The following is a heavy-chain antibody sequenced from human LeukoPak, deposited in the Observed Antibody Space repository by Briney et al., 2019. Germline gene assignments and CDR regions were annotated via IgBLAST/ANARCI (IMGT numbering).Heavy chain of an antibody. CDR2: INPNSGGT. Sequence: ASVKVSCRASGYTFTGYYMHRVRQAPGQGLEWMGWINPNSGGTNYAQKFQGRVTMTRDTSISTAYMELSRLRSDDTAVYYCARDIAARTYNFDYWGQGTLVTVSS. CDR1: GYTFTGYY. D-gene: IGHD6-6*01. J-gene: IGHJ4*02. V-gene: IGHV1-2*02. CDR3: ARDIAARTYNFDY.